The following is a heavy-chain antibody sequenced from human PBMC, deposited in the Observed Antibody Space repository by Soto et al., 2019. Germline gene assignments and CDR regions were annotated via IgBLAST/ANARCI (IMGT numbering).Heavy chain of an antibody. Sequence: GGSLRLSCAASGFTFSSYSMNWVRQAPGKGLEWVSSISSSSSYIYYADSVKGRFTISRDNAKNSLYLQMNSLRAEDTAVYYCARDWFDALPSSSSPFDPWGQGTLVTVSS. J-gene: IGHJ5*02. V-gene: IGHV3-21*01. D-gene: IGHD6-6*01. CDR3: ARDWFDALPSSSSPFDP. CDR2: ISSSSSYI. CDR1: GFTFSSYS.